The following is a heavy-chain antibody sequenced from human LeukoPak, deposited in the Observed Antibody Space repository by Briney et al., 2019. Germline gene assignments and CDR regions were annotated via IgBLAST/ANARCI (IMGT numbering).Heavy chain of an antibody. V-gene: IGHV1-58*02. J-gene: IGHJ4*02. CDR3: AADSRGLGTAML. CDR1: GFTFTSSA. CDR2: IVVDSGNT. D-gene: IGHD5-18*01. Sequence: GASVKVSCKASGFTFTSSAMQWVRQARGQRLEWIGWIVVDSGNTNYAQKFQERVTITRDMSTSTAYMELSSLRSEDTAVYYCAADSRGLGTAMLWGQGTLVTVSS.